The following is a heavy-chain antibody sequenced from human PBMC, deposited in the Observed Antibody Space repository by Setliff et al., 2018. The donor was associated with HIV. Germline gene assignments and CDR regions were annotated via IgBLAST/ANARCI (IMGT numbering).Heavy chain of an antibody. J-gene: IGHJ4*02. D-gene: IGHD2-2*01. Sequence: LSLTCTVSGGSISSGDYYWSWIRQPPGKGLEWIGYIYYSGSTYYNPSLKSRVTISVDTSKNQFSLKLSSVTAADTAVYYCAREFAPAYYFDYWGQGTLVTVSS. CDR2: IYYSGST. CDR1: GGSISSGDYY. V-gene: IGHV4-30-4*08. CDR3: AREFAPAYYFDY.